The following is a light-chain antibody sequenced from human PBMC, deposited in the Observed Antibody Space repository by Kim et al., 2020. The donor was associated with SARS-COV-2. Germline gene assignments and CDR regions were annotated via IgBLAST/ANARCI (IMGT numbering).Light chain of an antibody. CDR2: DAS. CDR3: QQFDNLPYT. V-gene: IGKV1-33*01. J-gene: IGKJ2*01. Sequence: SASIGDRVTSTSQSSQDISNHINWYQQKPGKAPKLLIYDASKLETGAPSRFRGRGSGSDFTLTISSLQPEDIATYFCQQFDNLPYTFGQGTKLEI. CDR1: QDISNH.